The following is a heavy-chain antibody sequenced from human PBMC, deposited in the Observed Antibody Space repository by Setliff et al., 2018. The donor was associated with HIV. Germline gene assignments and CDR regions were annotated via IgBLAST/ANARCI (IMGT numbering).Heavy chain of an antibody. V-gene: IGHV3-23*01. D-gene: IGHD1-1*01. CDR2: ISGSGGST. CDR1: GSTFSSYA. J-gene: IGHJ4*02. CDR3: ANRLRGYNKWYYFDY. Sequence: PGGSLRLSCAASGSTFSSYALGWVRQAPGKGLEWVSAISGSGGSTYYADSMKGRFTISRDNSKNTLSLQMNSLGAEDTAVYYCANRLRGYNKWYYFDYWGQGTLVTVSS.